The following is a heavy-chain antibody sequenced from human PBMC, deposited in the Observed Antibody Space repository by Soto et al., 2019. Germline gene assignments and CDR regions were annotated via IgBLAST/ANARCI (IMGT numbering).Heavy chain of an antibody. CDR3: AKDICGTTGCSYRGIDY. Sequence: EVQLLESGGGLVQPGGSLRLSCVASGFTFNSYVMNWVRQAPGKGLEWVSAFHADGGATYYADSVKGRFTISGDNSKNTLNLQVDSLRAEDTAVYYCAKDICGTTGCSYRGIDYWGQGILVTVSS. CDR1: GFTFNSYV. CDR2: FHADGGAT. J-gene: IGHJ4*02. D-gene: IGHD2-2*01. V-gene: IGHV3-23*01.